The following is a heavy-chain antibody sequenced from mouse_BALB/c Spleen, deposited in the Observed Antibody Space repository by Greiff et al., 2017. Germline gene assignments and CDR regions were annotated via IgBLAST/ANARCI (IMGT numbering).Heavy chain of an antibody. CDR1: GFTFNTYA. CDR3: VREIYYYGHWYFDV. J-gene: IGHJ1*01. CDR2: IRSKSNNYAT. D-gene: IGHD1-1*01. Sequence: EVQLVESGGGLVQPKGSLKLSCAASGFTFNTYAMHWVCQAPGKGLEWVARIRSKSNNYATYYADSVKDRFTISRDDSQSMLYLQMNNLKTEDTAMYYCVREIYYYGHWYFDVWGAGTTVTVSS. V-gene: IGHV10-3*03.